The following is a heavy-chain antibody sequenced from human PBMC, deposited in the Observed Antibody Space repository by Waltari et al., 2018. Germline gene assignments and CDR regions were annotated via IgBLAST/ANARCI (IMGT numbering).Heavy chain of an antibody. V-gene: IGHV4-4*07. CDR3: ARWDILTGYSDY. CDR2: SYTSGSN. J-gene: IGHJ4*02. Sequence: QVQLQESGPGLVKPSETLSLTCTVSGGSFSSYYWSWIRQPAGKGLEWIGRSYTSGSNNYNPYLKSRVTMSVDTSKNQFSLKLSSVTAADTAVYYCARWDILTGYSDYWGQGTLVTVSS. CDR1: GGSFSSYY. D-gene: IGHD3-9*01.